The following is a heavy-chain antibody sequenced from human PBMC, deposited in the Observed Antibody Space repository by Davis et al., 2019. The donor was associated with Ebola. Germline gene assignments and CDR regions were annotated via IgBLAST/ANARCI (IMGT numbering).Heavy chain of an antibody. V-gene: IGHV1-69*13. CDR1: GYTFTSYG. CDR3: AGPYSSGWYSYYYGMDV. D-gene: IGHD6-19*01. J-gene: IGHJ6*02. CDR2: IIPIFGTA. Sequence: AASVKVSCKASGYTFTSYGISWVRQAPGQGLEWMGGIIPIFGTANYAQKFQGRVTITADESTSTAYMELSSLRSEDTAVYYCAGPYSSGWYSYYYGMDVWGQGTTVIVSS.